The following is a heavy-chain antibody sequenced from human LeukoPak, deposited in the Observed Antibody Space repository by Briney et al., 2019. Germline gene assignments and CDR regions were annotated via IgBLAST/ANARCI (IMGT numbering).Heavy chain of an antibody. J-gene: IGHJ4*02. V-gene: IGHV3-64*01. Sequence: GGSLRLSCAASGFTFSSYAMHWVRQAPGKGLEYVSAISSNGGSTYYANSVKGRFTISRDNSKNTLYLQMGSLRAEDMAVYYCARQTGTLYYLDYWGQGTLVTLSS. CDR2: ISSNGGST. CDR3: ARQTGTLYYLDY. D-gene: IGHD1-1*01. CDR1: GFTFSSYA.